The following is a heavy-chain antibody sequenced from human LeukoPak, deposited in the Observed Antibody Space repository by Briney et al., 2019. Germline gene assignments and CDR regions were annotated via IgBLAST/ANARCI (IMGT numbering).Heavy chain of an antibody. J-gene: IGHJ4*02. CDR3: ARAGTQMATEY. Sequence: GGSLRLSCAASGFTFSSYGVHWVRQAPGKGLEWVAFIRYDEINKYYADSVKGRFTISRDNAKNSLYLQMNSLRAEDTAVYYCARAGTQMATEYWGQGTLVTVSS. D-gene: IGHD5-24*01. V-gene: IGHV3-30*02. CDR2: IRYDEINK. CDR1: GFTFSSYG.